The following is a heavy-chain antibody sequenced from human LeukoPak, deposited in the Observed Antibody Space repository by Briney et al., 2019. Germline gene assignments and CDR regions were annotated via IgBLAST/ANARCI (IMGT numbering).Heavy chain of an antibody. D-gene: IGHD2-2*01. Sequence: PGGSLRLSCAASGFTVSSNYMSWVRQAPGKGLEWVSVIYSGGSTYYADSVKGRFTISRDNSKNTLYLQMNSLRAEDTAVYYCARTGMDCSSTSCLVDYYYYYMDVWGKGTTVTISS. CDR3: ARTGMDCSSTSCLVDYYYYYMDV. J-gene: IGHJ6*03. V-gene: IGHV3-66*01. CDR1: GFTVSSNY. CDR2: IYSGGST.